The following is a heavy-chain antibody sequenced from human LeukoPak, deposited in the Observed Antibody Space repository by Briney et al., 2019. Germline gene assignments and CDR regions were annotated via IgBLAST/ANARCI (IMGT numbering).Heavy chain of an antibody. V-gene: IGHV4-59*08. D-gene: IGHD6-13*01. Sequence: SETLSLTCTVSGGSTSSYYWSWIRQPPGKGLEWIGYIYYSGSTNYNPSLKSRVTISVDTSKNQFSLKLSSVTAADTAVYYCARLSSSWYLRFDYWGQGTLVTVSS. CDR3: ARLSSSWYLRFDY. J-gene: IGHJ4*02. CDR1: GGSTSSYY. CDR2: IYYSGST.